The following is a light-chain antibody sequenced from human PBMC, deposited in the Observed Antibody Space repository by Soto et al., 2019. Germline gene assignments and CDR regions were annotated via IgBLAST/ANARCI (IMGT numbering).Light chain of an antibody. CDR3: SSFTSSSTDV. J-gene: IGLJ1*01. V-gene: IGLV2-14*01. Sequence: QSVLTQPASVSGSLGQSITISCTGTSSDIGGYNFVSWYRHHPGKAPKLMIYEVTNRPSGVSNRFSGSRSGNMASLTISGLQAEDEGDYYCSSFTSSSTDVCGTGTKVTVL. CDR2: EVT. CDR1: SSDIGGYNF.